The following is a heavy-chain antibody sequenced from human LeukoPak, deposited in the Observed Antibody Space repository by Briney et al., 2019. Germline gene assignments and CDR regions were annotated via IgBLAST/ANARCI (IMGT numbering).Heavy chain of an antibody. J-gene: IGHJ6*02. CDR1: GFTFSDYY. CDR2: IYIGGRT. Sequence: GGSLRLSCAASGFTFSDYYMTWIRQAPGKGLEWVSGIYIGGRTISVDSVRGRFTISRDNSKNTLYLQMNSLRAEDTALYYCARGAGAYKHYAMDVWGQGTTVAVSS. V-gene: IGHV3-66*01. CDR3: ARGAGAYKHYAMDV. D-gene: IGHD6-19*01.